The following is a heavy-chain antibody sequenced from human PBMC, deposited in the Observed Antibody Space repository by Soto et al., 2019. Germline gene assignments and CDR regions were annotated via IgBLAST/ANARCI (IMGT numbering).Heavy chain of an antibody. D-gene: IGHD3-3*01. J-gene: IGHJ6*03. CDR3: ARVGNYDLYYYYMDV. CDR2: MNPNSGNT. Sequence: QVQLVQSGAEVKKPGASVKVSCNPSGYTFTSYDINWVRQATGQGLEWMGWMNPNSGNTGYAQKFQGRVTMTRNTSISTAYMELSSLRSEDTAVYYCARVGNYDLYYYYMDVWGKGTTVTVSS. V-gene: IGHV1-8*01. CDR1: GYTFTSYD.